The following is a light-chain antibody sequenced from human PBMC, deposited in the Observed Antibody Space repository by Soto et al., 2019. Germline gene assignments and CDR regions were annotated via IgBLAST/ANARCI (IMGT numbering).Light chain of an antibody. Sequence: DILMTQSPASLAVSLGERATINFKSSHIFLSTSNSRNSLAWYQQKPGQPPKVLIYWASTRESGVPDRFSGGGSGTDFTLTISSLQAEDVALYYCQQYYDTPRTFGQGTKVDIK. CDR3: QQYYDTPRT. J-gene: IGKJ1*01. CDR1: HIFLSTSNSRNS. V-gene: IGKV4-1*01. CDR2: WAS.